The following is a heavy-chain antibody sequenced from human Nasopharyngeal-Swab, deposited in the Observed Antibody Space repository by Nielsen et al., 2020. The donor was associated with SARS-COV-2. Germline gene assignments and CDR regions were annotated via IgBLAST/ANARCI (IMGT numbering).Heavy chain of an antibody. Sequence: GGSLRLFCAASGFTFSSYSMNWVRQAPGKGLEWVSYISSSSSTICYADSVKGRFTISRDNAKNSLYLQMNSLRDEDTAVYYCAREPAARPPAPDYYYYYGMDVWGQGTTVTVSS. CDR2: ISSSSSTI. J-gene: IGHJ6*02. V-gene: IGHV3-48*02. CDR3: AREPAARPPAPDYYYYYGMDV. D-gene: IGHD6-6*01. CDR1: GFTFSSYS.